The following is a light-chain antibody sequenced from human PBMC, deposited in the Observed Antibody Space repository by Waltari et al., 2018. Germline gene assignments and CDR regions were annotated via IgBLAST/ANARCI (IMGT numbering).Light chain of an antibody. CDR1: PSVSNN. Sequence: EIVMTQSPATLSVSPGERVALSCRASPSVSNNLVWYQQRPGQAPRPLIYGASTRATGIPARFTGSVSGTEFTLTISSLQSEDFAVYYCQQYNHGYTFAQGTKLEIK. V-gene: IGKV3-15*01. CDR2: GAS. J-gene: IGKJ2*01. CDR3: QQYNHGYT.